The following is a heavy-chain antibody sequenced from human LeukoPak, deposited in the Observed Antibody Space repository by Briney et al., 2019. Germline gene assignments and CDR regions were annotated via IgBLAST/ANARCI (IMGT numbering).Heavy chain of an antibody. CDR2: ISAYNGNT. Sequence: APVKVSCKASGYTFTSYGISWVRQAPGQGLEWMGWISAYNGNTNYAQKLQGRVTMTTDTSTSTAYMELRSLRSDDTAVYYCARDRPYYDFWSGPDDYYMDVWGKGTTVTVSS. V-gene: IGHV1-18*01. D-gene: IGHD3-3*01. J-gene: IGHJ6*03. CDR1: GYTFTSYG. CDR3: ARDRPYYDFWSGPDDYYMDV.